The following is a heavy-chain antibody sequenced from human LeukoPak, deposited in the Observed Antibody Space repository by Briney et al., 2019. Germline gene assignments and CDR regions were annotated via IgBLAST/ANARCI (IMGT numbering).Heavy chain of an antibody. CDR3: AKDPRGYSYGPGAFDI. CDR2: IRYDGSNK. J-gene: IGHJ3*02. V-gene: IGHV3-30*02. Sequence: GGSLRLSCAASGFTFSSYGMHWVRQAPGKGLEWVAFIRYDGSNKYYADSVKGRFTISRDNSKNTQYLQMNSLRAEDTAVYYCAKDPRGYSYGPGAFDIWGQGTMVTVSS. D-gene: IGHD5-18*01. CDR1: GFTFSSYG.